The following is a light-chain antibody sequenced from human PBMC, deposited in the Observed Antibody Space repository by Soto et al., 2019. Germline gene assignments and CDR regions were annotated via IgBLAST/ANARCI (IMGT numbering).Light chain of an antibody. V-gene: IGKV2-30*02. CDR1: RSVLHSDGIAY. J-gene: IGKJ5*01. CDR2: KVS. Sequence: DVVITQSPLSLPVNLGEPASISFRANRSVLHSDGIAYFSWFQQRPGRSPRRLIYKVSNRDSGVPARFSSSGSGTDFALKISRVEAEDVGVYSCMQGTHWPITFGQGTRLEIK. CDR3: MQGTHWPIT.